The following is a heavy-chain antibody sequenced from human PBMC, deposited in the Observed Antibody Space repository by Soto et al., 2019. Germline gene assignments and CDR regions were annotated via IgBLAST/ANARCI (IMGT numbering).Heavy chain of an antibody. CDR2: INTDESST. Sequence: EVQLVESGGGLVQTGGSLRLSCVASGFTFTNYWMHWVRQAPGKGLVWVSRINTDESSTEYADSVKGRFTISRDNAKNTLYLQMTSLGADDTAVYYCTRVGYGSGKDFDYWGQGTLVTVSS. CDR3: TRVGYGSGKDFDY. J-gene: IGHJ4*02. CDR1: GFTFTNYW. D-gene: IGHD3-10*01. V-gene: IGHV3-74*03.